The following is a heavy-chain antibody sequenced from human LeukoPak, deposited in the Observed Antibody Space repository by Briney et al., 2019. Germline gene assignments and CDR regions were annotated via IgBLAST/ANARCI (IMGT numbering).Heavy chain of an antibody. J-gene: IGHJ4*02. CDR2: INTYSGDT. D-gene: IGHD6-19*01. V-gene: IGHV1-2*02. Sequence: EASVKVSCKASGYTFSNYYIHWVRQAPGQGLQWMGWINTYSGDTSTTQTFQGRVTMTRDTPIGTTYMELGSLTSDDTAVYYCARAAGYSSAWHIDYWGQESLVTVSS. CDR3: ARAAGYSSAWHIDY. CDR1: GYTFSNYY.